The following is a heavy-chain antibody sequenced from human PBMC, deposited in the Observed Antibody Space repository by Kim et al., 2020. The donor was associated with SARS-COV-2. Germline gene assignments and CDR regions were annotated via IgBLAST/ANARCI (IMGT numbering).Heavy chain of an antibody. Sequence: SETLSLTCTVSGDSLSSTNWWSWVRQPPGKGLEWIGEISYSWTTNFNPSLKSRVTISVDNSRSQFSLEVRSLTAADTAVYYCVRGTRWMGEASRSHYYGMDVGGQGTTVTVSS. D-gene: IGHD3-16*01. V-gene: IGHV4-4*02. CDR3: VRGTRWMGEASRSHYYGMDV. CDR2: ISYSWTT. CDR1: GDSLSSTNW. J-gene: IGHJ6*02.